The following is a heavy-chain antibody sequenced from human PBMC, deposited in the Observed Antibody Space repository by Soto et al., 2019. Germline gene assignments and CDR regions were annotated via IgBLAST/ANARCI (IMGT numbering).Heavy chain of an antibody. CDR2: ITSSSSTI. D-gene: IGHD5-12*01. J-gene: IGHJ4*02. V-gene: IGHV3-48*02. CDR3: ARWVWGGYEILDS. CDR1: GFTFSSYS. Sequence: EVQLVESGGGLVQPGGSLRLSCAASGFTFSSYSMNWVRQAPGKGLEWVSYITSSSSTIYYADSVKGRFTISRDNAKNSLYLQMNSLRDEDTAIYYCARWVWGGYEILDSWGQGTLVTVSS.